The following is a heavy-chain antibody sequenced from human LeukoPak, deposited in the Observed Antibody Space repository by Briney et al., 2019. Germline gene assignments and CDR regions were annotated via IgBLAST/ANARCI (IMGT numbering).Heavy chain of an antibody. J-gene: IGHJ4*02. V-gene: IGHV3-74*01. CDR1: ASNTFTTYW. CDR2: INGDGSSI. D-gene: IGHD3-22*01. CDR3: AREDNTYYHDSSGYGDY. Sequence: GALILSCAASASNTFTTYWMHWVRQAPGKGLVWVSRINGDGSSISYADSVRGRFTISRDNAKNTLHLQMNSLRAEDTAVYYCAREDNTYYHDSSGYGDYWGQGTLVTVSS.